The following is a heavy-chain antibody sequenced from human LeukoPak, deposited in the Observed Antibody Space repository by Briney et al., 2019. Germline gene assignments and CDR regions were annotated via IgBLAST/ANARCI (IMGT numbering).Heavy chain of an antibody. V-gene: IGHV5-51*01. Sequence: GESLKISCKGSGYSFTSYWIGWVRKMPGKGLEWMGIIYPGDSDTRYSPSFQGQVTISADKSISTAYLQWSSLKASDTAMYYCASRYYYDSSGYYPSHDAFDIWGQGTMVTVSS. CDR1: GYSFTSYW. CDR2: IYPGDSDT. J-gene: IGHJ3*02. D-gene: IGHD3-22*01. CDR3: ASRYYYDSSGYYPSHDAFDI.